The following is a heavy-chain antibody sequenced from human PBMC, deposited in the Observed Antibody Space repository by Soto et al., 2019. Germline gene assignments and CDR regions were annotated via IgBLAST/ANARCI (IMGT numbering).Heavy chain of an antibody. V-gene: IGHV5-51*01. CDR3: ARLGRIAAAGTQYYYYYYGMDV. CDR2: IYPGDSDT. CDR1: GYSFTSYW. D-gene: IGHD6-13*01. Sequence: GESLKISCKGSGYSFTSYWIGWVRQMPGKGLEWMGIIYPGDSDTRYSPSFQGQVTISADKSISTAYLQWSSLKASDTAMYYCARLGRIAAAGTQYYYYYYGMDVWGQGTTVTVSS. J-gene: IGHJ6*02.